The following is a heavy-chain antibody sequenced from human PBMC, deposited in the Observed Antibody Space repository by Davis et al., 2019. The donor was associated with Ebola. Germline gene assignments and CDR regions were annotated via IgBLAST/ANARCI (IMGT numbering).Heavy chain of an antibody. V-gene: IGHV3-7*01. J-gene: IGHJ3*02. CDR3: ARGSGRGWEDAFDI. CDR2: IKEDGSEK. Sequence: GGSLRLSCVASGFTFNTYWMSWVRQAPGKGLEWVANIKEDGSEKYYADSVKGRFTISRDNSKNTLFLQMNSLRADDTAVYYCARGSGRGWEDAFDIWGQGTMVTVSS. D-gene: IGHD6-19*01. CDR1: GFTFNTYW.